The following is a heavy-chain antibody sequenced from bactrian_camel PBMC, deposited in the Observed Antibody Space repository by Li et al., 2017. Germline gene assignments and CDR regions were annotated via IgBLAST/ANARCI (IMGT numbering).Heavy chain of an antibody. CDR1: GHSRGSNC. CDR2: IRNSGGET. V-gene: IGHV3S32*01. J-gene: IGHJ4*01. Sequence: DVQLVESGGGSVQTGGSLRLSCVVSGHSRGSNCVGWFRLPPGRAPAEREGIAAIRNSGGETWYHDSVKGRFTISQNKAENTLYLHMTTLKPEDSAMYYCAGDPRRKTDDSWHDGLWYMFWGQGTQVTVS. D-gene: IGHD1*01. CDR3: AGDPRRKTDDSWHDGLWYMF.